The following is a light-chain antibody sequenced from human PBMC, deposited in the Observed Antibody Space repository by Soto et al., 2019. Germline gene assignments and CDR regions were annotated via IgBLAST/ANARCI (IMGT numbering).Light chain of an antibody. CDR1: STDVGTNNH. CDR2: EVT. CDR3: SSYASSNIFYV. J-gene: IGLJ1*01. Sequence: QPALTQPPSASGSPGQSVTISCTGTSTDVGTNNHISWYQQHPGKAPKLMIYEVTRRPSGVPDRFSGSKSGNTASLTVSGLQAEDDADYYCSSYASSNIFYVFGTGTKVTVL. V-gene: IGLV2-8*01.